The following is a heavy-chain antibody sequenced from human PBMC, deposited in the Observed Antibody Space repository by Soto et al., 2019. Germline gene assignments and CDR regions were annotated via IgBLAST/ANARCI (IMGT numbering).Heavy chain of an antibody. CDR3: ARTFIKIFGVVTFRYYGMDV. V-gene: IGHV4-31*03. D-gene: IGHD3-3*01. CDR1: GGSISSGGYY. J-gene: IGHJ6*02. Sequence: PSETLSLTCTVSGGSISSGGYYWSWIRQHPGKGLEWIGYIYYSGSTYYNPSLKSRVTISVDTSKNQFSLKLSSVTAAGTAVYYCARTFIKIFGVVTFRYYGMDVWGQGTTVPVSS. CDR2: IYYSGST.